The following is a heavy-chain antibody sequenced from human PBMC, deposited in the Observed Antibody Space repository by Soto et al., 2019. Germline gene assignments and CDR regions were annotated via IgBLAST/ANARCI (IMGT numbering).Heavy chain of an antibody. CDR2: ISYDGSNK. V-gene: IGHV3-30*18. Sequence: GGSLRLSCAASGFTFSSYGMHWVRQAPGKGLEWVAVISYDGSNKYYADSVKGRFTISRDNSKNTLYLQMNSLRAEDTAVYYCAKAPAWGSGKWDAMDIWGQGTMVTVSS. D-gene: IGHD3-10*01. J-gene: IGHJ3*02. CDR1: GFTFSSYG. CDR3: AKAPAWGSGKWDAMDI.